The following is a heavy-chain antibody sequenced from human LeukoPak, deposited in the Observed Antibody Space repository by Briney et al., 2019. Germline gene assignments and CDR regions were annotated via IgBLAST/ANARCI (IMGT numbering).Heavy chain of an antibody. J-gene: IGHJ3*02. CDR2: INGGGGST. CDR3: AKVAHGGDAFDI. Sequence: PGGSLRLSCAASGSTFSSYAMNWVRQAPGKGLEWVALINGGGGSTYYTDSVKGRFTVSRDNSKNTLYLQMSSLRAEDTAVYYCAKVAHGGDAFDIWGQGTMVTVSS. CDR1: GSTFSSYA. V-gene: IGHV3-23*01.